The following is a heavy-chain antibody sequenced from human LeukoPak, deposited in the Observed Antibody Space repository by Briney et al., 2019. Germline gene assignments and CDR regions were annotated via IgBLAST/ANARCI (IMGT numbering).Heavy chain of an antibody. CDR2: IKSKTDGGTT. V-gene: IGHV3-15*01. J-gene: IGHJ6*03. CDR3: TTNTIFGVVIDYYYYYMDV. D-gene: IGHD3-3*01. CDR1: GFTFTNAW. Sequence: GGSLRLSCAASGFTFTNAWMSWVRHPPGKGLEWVGRIKSKTDGGTTDYATPVKGRFTISRDDSKNTLYLQMNSLKTEDTAVYYCTTNTIFGVVIDYYYYYMDVWGKGTTVTVS.